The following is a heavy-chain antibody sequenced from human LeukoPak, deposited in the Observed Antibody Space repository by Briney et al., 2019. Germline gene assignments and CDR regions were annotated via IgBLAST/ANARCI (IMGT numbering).Heavy chain of an antibody. CDR2: INAGNGNT. CDR1: GYTFTSYA. J-gene: IGHJ4*02. D-gene: IGHD2-2*01. V-gene: IGHV1-3*01. Sequence: ASVKVSCKASGYTFTSYAMHWVRQAPGQRLEWMGWINAGNGNTKYSQKFQGRVTITRDTSASTAYMELSSLGSEDTAVYYCARGFCSSTSCYPLGYWGQGTLVTVSS. CDR3: ARGFCSSTSCYPLGY.